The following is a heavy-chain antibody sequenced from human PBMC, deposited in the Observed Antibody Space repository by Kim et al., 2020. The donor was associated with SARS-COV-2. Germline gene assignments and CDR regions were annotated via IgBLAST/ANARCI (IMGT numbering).Heavy chain of an antibody. J-gene: IGHJ5*02. V-gene: IGHV6-1*01. D-gene: IGHD6-19*01. Sequence: ALFVRSRLTIHVDTSKNQLSLQLNSVTPEDTAVYYCARASAVGGANWFDPWGQGTLVTVSS. CDR3: ARASAVGGANWFDP.